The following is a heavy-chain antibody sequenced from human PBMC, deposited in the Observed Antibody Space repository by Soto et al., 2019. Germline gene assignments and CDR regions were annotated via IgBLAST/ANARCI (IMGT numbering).Heavy chain of an antibody. CDR2: LSSRGFSK. CDR3: ARDRAVYCRIGICLDAFDI. D-gene: IGHD2-15*01. V-gene: IGHV3-23*01. CDR1: GFTFNDYA. Sequence: EVQLLESGGDLVQPGGSLRLSCAASGFTFNDYALTWVRQVPGKGLEWVSSLSSRGFSKHYAESVKGRFTISRDNIKNTVYLQMNSLRVEDTAVYYCARDRAVYCRIGICLDAFDIWGQGTLVTVSS. J-gene: IGHJ3*02.